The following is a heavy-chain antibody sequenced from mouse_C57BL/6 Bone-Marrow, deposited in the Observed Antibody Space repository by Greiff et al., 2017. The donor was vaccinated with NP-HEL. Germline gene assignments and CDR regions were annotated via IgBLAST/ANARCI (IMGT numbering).Heavy chain of an antibody. CDR3: TRRAIYYGVYFDY. V-gene: IGHV1-5*01. Sequence: EVQLQQSGTVLARPGASVKMSCKTSGYTFTSYWMHWVKQRPGQGLEWIGAIYPGNSDTSYNQKFKGKAKLTAVTSASTAYMELSSLTNEDSAVYYCTRRAIYYGVYFDYWGKGTTLTVSS. CDR2: IYPGNSDT. D-gene: IGHD2-1*01. CDR1: GYTFTSYW. J-gene: IGHJ2*01.